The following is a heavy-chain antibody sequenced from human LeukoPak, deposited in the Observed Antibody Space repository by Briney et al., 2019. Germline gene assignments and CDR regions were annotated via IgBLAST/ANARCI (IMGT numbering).Heavy chain of an antibody. CDR3: ARDRLAVAGKGFRFAFDI. J-gene: IGHJ3*02. CDR1: GFTFSSYW. Sequence: GGSLRLSCAASGFTFSSYWMSWVRQAPGKGLEWVANIKQDGSEKYYVDSVKGRFTISRDNAKNSLYLQMNSLRAEDTAVYYCARDRLAVAGKGFRFAFDIWGQGTMVTVSS. CDR2: IKQDGSEK. D-gene: IGHD6-19*01. V-gene: IGHV3-7*01.